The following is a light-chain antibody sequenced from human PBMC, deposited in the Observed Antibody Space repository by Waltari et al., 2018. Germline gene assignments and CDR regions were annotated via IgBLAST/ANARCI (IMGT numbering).Light chain of an antibody. Sequence: DIQMTQSPSSLSVSVGDRVPTACRASLGIGISLAWYQQKPGKVPKLLLSAASRLESGVPSRFSGSGSGTDYTLTISSLQPEDFATYYCQQYYSTPYTFGQGTKLEIK. J-gene: IGKJ2*01. CDR3: QQYYSTPYT. V-gene: IGKV1-NL1*01. CDR1: LGIGIS. CDR2: AAS.